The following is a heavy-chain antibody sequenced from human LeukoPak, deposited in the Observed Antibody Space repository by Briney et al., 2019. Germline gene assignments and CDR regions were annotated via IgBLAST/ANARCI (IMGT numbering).Heavy chain of an antibody. J-gene: IGHJ6*03. CDR3: ARALDGYNGYYYYYMDV. CDR1: GFTFSSYS. Sequence: PGGSPRLSSAASGFTFSSYSMNWVRQAPGKGLEWVSYISSSSSTIYYADSVKGRFTISRDNAKNSLYLQMNSLRAEDTAVYYCARALDGYNGYYYYYMDVWGKGTKVTVSS. V-gene: IGHV3-48*01. CDR2: ISSSSSTI. D-gene: IGHD5-24*01.